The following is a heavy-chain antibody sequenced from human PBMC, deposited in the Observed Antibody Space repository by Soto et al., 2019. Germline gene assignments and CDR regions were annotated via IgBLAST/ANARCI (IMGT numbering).Heavy chain of an antibody. CDR1: GFTFRSFK. V-gene: IGHV3-21*01. CDR2: ISSNSAYI. D-gene: IGHD6-13*01. CDR3: TRDASRDSSARGWFDP. Sequence: GGSLRLSCAASGFTFRSFKMNWVSQAPGKGLEWVSTISSNSAYIYYTDALRGRFTISRDNAKNSLHLQMNSLRAEDTAVYYCTRDASRDSSARGWFDPWGPGTLVTVSS. J-gene: IGHJ5*02.